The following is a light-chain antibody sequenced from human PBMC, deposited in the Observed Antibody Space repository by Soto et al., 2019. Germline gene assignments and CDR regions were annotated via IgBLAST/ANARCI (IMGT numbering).Light chain of an antibody. CDR2: AAS. J-gene: IGKJ4*01. CDR1: QGINNY. CDR3: QKYNSAPLT. V-gene: IGKV1-27*01. Sequence: DIQMTQAPSSLSASVGDRVTITCRESQGINNYLAWYQQKPGKVPKLLIYAASTLQSGVPSRFSGSGSGTDVTLTISRLQPEDVAAYYCQKYNSAPLTFGGGTKVDIK.